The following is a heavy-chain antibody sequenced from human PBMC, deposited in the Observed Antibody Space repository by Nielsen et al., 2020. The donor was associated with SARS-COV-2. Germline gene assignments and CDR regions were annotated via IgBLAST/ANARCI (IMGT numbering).Heavy chain of an antibody. CDR1: GYTFTSYG. J-gene: IGHJ4*02. V-gene: IGHV1-18*01. CDR2: ISAYNGNT. CDR3: ATDLGLDY. Sequence: ASVKVSCKASGYTFTSYGISWVRQAPGQGLEWMGWISAYNGNTNYAQKFQGRVTMTEDTSTDTAYMELSSLRSEDTAVYYCATDLGLDYWGQGTLVTVSS.